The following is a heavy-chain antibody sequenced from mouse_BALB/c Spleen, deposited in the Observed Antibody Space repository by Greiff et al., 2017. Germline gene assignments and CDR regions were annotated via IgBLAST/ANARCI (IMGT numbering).Heavy chain of an antibody. CDR1: GYTFTDYW. Sequence: QVQLQQPGAELVMPGASVKMSCKASGYTFTDYWMHWVKQRPGQGLEWIGAIDTSDSYTSYNQKFKGKATLTVDESSSTAYMQLSSLTSEDSAVYYCARSKGPYDYDDAMDYGGQGTSVTVSS. V-gene: IGHV1-69*01. J-gene: IGHJ4*01. CDR2: IDTSDSYT. D-gene: IGHD2-4*01. CDR3: ARSKGPYDYDDAMDY.